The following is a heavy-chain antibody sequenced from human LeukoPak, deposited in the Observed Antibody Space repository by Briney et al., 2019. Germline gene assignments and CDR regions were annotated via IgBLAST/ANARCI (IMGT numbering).Heavy chain of an antibody. D-gene: IGHD6-13*01. CDR1: GYSFTNYW. J-gene: IGHJ4*02. Sequence: GESLKISCQGSGYSFTNYWIGWVRQMSGKGLEWMGIIYPGDSETRYSPSFQGQVTISADKSISTAYLQWSSLKASYTAMYYCARLGAAAGIDYWGQGTLVTVSS. CDR3: ARLGAAAGIDY. V-gene: IGHV5-51*01. CDR2: IYPGDSET.